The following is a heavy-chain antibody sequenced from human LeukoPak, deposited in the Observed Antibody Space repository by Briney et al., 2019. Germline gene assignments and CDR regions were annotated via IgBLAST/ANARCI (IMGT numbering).Heavy chain of an antibody. Sequence: GGSLRLSCAASGFTFSGYGMNWVPQAPGKGREGVSSISSSGSYLYYADSVKVRFTISRDNAKNSLYLQMNSLRAEDTAVYYCARDKEGYCTNGVCSNYYYYYMDVWGKGTTVTVSS. CDR2: ISSSGSYL. V-gene: IGHV3-21*01. CDR1: GFTFSGYG. D-gene: IGHD2-8*01. J-gene: IGHJ6*03. CDR3: ARDKEGYCTNGVCSNYYYYYMDV.